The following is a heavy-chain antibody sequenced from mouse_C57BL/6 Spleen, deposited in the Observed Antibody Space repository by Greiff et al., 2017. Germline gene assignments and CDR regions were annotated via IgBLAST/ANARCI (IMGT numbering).Heavy chain of an antibody. D-gene: IGHD1-1*01. V-gene: IGHV1-80*01. Sequence: VQLKQSGAELVKPGASVKISCKASGYAFSSYWMNWVKQRPGKGLEWIGQIYPGDGDTNYNGKFKGKATLTTDKSSSTAYMQLSSLTSEDSAVYLCAGDYGSSYRYFDVWGTGTTVTVAS. CDR3: AGDYGSSYRYFDV. J-gene: IGHJ1*03. CDR2: IYPGDGDT. CDR1: GYAFSSYW.